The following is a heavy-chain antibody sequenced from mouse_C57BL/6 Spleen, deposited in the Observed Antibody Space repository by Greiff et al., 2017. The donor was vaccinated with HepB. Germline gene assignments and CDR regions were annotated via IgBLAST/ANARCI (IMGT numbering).Heavy chain of an antibody. V-gene: IGHV5-16*01. CDR2: INYDGSST. Sequence: EVHLVESEGGLVQPGSSMKLSCTASGFTFSDYYMAWVRQVPEKGLEWVANINYDGSSTYYLDSLKSRFIISRDNAKNILYLQMSSLKSEDTATYYCARGFDDYLYAMDYWGQGTSVTVSS. CDR3: ARGFDDYLYAMDY. D-gene: IGHD2-4*01. CDR1: GFTFSDYY. J-gene: IGHJ4*01.